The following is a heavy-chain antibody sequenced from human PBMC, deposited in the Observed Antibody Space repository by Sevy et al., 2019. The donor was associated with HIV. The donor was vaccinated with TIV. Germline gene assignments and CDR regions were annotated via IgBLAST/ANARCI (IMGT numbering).Heavy chain of an antibody. Sequence: GESLKISCAASGFTFSSYSMNWVRQAPGKGLEWVSYISSSSSTIYYADSVKGRFTISRDNAKNSLYLQMTSLRAEDTAVYYCARGLELGYFDYWGLGTLVTVSS. CDR2: ISSSSSTI. CDR3: ARGLELGYFDY. CDR1: GFTFSSYS. D-gene: IGHD1-7*01. V-gene: IGHV3-48*04. J-gene: IGHJ4*02.